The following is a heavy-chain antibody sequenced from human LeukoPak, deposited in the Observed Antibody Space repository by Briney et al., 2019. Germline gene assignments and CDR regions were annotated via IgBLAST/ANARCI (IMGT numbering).Heavy chain of an antibody. D-gene: IGHD5-12*01. Sequence: PGGSLRLSCAVSGFTFSSYAMHWVRQAPGKGLEWVAVISDDGINKYYADPVKGRFTISRDNSKNTLYLEMSSLRAEDTAVYYCASVDDLDAFAMWGQGTMVIVFS. CDR3: ASVDDLDAFAM. CDR2: ISDDGINK. V-gene: IGHV3-30*04. CDR1: GFTFSSYA. J-gene: IGHJ3*02.